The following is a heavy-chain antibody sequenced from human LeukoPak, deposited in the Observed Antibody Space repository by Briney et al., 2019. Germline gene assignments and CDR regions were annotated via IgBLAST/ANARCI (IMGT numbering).Heavy chain of an antibody. CDR3: ARVHENGDSYYYYMDV. Sequence: SETLSLTCAVYGGSFSGYYWSWIRQPPGKGLEWIGEINHSGSTNYNPSLKSRVTISVDTSKNQFSLKLSSVTAADTAVYYCARVHENGDSYYYYMDVWGKGTTVTVSS. V-gene: IGHV4-34*01. J-gene: IGHJ6*03. D-gene: IGHD4-17*01. CDR2: INHSGST. CDR1: GGSFSGYY.